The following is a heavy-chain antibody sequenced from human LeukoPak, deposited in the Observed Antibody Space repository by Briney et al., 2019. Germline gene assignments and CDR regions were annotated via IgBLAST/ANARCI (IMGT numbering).Heavy chain of an antibody. CDR2: IYYSGST. J-gene: IGHJ4*02. CDR1: GGSISSYY. D-gene: IGHD2-2*01. V-gene: IGHV4-59*01. Sequence: SETLSLTCTVSGGSISSYYWSWIRQPPGKGLEWIGYIYYSGSTSYNPSLKSRVTISVDTSKNQFSLKLSSVTAADTAVYYCARGIYCSSTSCYYNFDYWGQGTLVTVSS. CDR3: ARGIYCSSTSCYYNFDY.